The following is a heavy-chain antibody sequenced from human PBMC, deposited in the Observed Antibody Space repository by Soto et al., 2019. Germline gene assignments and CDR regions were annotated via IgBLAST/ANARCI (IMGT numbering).Heavy chain of an antibody. V-gene: IGHV4-31*03. Sequence: QVQLQESGPGLVKPSQTLSLTCTVSGGSISSGGYYWSWIRQHPGKVLEWIGYIYYSGSTYYNPSLKSRVTISVDTSKNQFSLKLSSVTAADTAVYYCAGFMTTVLRGDAFDIWGQGTMVTVSS. CDR2: IYYSGST. D-gene: IGHD4-17*01. CDR1: GGSISSGGYY. J-gene: IGHJ3*02. CDR3: AGFMTTVLRGDAFDI.